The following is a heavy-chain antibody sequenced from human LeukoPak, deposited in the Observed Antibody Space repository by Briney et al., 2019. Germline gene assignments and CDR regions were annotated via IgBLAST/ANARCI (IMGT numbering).Heavy chain of an antibody. CDR2: IYSGGST. J-gene: IGHJ4*02. Sequence: GGSLRLSCAASGFTINNNYMSWVRQAPGRGLEWVSVIYSGGSTYYADSVKGRFTISRDNSKNTLYLQMNSLTDEDTAVYYCARGVWLGHFDYWGQGTLVTVSS. V-gene: IGHV3-53*01. CDR3: ARGVWLGHFDY. D-gene: IGHD6-19*01. CDR1: GFTINNNY.